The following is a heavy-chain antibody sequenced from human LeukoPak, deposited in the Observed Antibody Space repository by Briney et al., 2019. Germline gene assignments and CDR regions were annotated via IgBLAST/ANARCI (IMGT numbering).Heavy chain of an antibody. V-gene: IGHV1-3*01. CDR1: GYTFTTYA. J-gene: IGHJ4*02. D-gene: IGHD2-15*01. CDR2: INAGDGNT. CDR3: ARGDCSGGSCWNYFDD. Sequence: GASVKFSCKTSGYTFTTYAMYWVRQAPGQRLEWMGWINAGDGNTKYSQKFQGRVTITRDTSASTAYMELSSLRSEDTAVYYCARGDCSGGSCWNYFDDWGQGTPVTVSS.